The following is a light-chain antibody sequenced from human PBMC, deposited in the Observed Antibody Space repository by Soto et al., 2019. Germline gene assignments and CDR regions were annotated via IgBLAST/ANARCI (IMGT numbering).Light chain of an antibody. CDR3: QQPNSYPLT. J-gene: IGKJ5*01. CDR2: AAS. V-gene: IGKV1-9*01. Sequence: IQLTQSPSSLSASVGDRVTITCRASQGISSYLAWYQQKPGEAPKLLTYAASTLQSGVPSRFSGSGSGTDFTLTISSLQPEDFATYYCQQPNSYPLTFGQGTRLEI. CDR1: QGISSY.